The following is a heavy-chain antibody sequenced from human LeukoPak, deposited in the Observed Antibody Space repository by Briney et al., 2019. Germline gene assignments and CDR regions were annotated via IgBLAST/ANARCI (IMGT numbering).Heavy chain of an antibody. Sequence: GGSLRLSCAASGFTFTNYWMHWVRQAPGKGLVWVSRIDIDGTGTSYADPVKGRFTISRVNSKDTLYLQMNSLRAEDTAIYYCAEDASYDTSGYGAFNMWGQGTMVIVSS. V-gene: IGHV3-74*01. D-gene: IGHD3-22*01. CDR3: AEDASYDTSGYGAFNM. CDR1: GFTFTNYW. CDR2: IDIDGTGT. J-gene: IGHJ3*02.